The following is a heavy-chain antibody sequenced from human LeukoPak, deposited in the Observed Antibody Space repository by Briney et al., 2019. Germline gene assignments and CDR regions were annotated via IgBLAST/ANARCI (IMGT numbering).Heavy chain of an antibody. D-gene: IGHD3-10*01. J-gene: IGHJ4*02. CDR1: GFTFSGYA. V-gene: IGHV3-30-3*01. Sequence: GGSLRLSCAASGFTFSGYAMHWVRQAPGKGLEWVAVISYDGSDEYYADSVKGRFTISRDNSKNTLYLQMNSLSVEDTAVYYCARVGYYASGPFSYFDYWGQGTLVTVSS. CDR2: ISYDGSDE. CDR3: ARVGYYASGPFSYFDY.